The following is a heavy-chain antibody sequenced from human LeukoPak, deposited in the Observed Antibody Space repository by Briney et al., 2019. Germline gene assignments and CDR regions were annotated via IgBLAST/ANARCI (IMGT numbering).Heavy chain of an antibody. Sequence: GGSLRLSCAASGFTFSSYAMHWVRQAPGKGLEYVSAISSNGGSTYYANSVKGRFTISRDNSKNTLYLQMGSLRAEDMAVYYCARVRNNWFDPWGQGTLVTVSS. CDR3: ARVRNNWFDP. CDR1: GFTFSSYA. CDR2: ISSNGGST. V-gene: IGHV3-64*01. J-gene: IGHJ5*02.